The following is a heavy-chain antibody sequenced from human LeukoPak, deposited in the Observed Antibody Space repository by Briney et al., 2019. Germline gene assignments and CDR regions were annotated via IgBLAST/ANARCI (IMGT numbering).Heavy chain of an antibody. J-gene: IGHJ5*02. D-gene: IGHD3-22*01. CDR1: GGSISSYY. V-gene: IGHV4-59*01. CDR2: IYYSGST. CDR3: ARVSSGYYYVYDH. Sequence: PSETLSLTCTVSGGSISSYYWSWIRLPPGKGLEWNGYIYYSGSTNYNPSLKSRVTISVDTSKNQFSLKLSSVTAADTAVYYCARVSSGYYYVYDHWGQGTLVTVSS.